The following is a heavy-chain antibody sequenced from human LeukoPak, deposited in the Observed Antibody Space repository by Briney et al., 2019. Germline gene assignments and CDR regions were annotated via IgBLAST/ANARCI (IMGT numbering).Heavy chain of an antibody. V-gene: IGHV1-8*01. D-gene: IGHD6-13*01. CDR3: ARGVKGSSWYYDWFDP. Sequence: ASVKVSCKASGYTFTNYDITWVRQATGQGLEWMGWMNPNSGNTGYAQKFQGRVTMTRTMSISTAYMELSSLTSEDTAVYYCARGVKGSSWYYDWFDPWGQGTLVTVSS. CDR1: GYTFTNYD. CDR2: MNPNSGNT. J-gene: IGHJ5*02.